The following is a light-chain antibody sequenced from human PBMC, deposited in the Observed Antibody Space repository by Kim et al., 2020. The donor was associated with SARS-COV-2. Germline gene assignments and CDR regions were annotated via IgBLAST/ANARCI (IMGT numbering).Light chain of an antibody. CDR3: QQYYSTPPT. CDR2: WAS. V-gene: IGKV4-1*01. CDR1: QSVLYSSNNKNY. Sequence: DIVMTQSPDSLAVSLGERATINCKSSQSVLYSSNNKNYLAWYQQKPGQPPKLLISWASTRESGVPDRFSGSGSGTDFTLTISGLQAEDVAVYYCQQYYSTPPTFGPGTKVDIK. J-gene: IGKJ3*01.